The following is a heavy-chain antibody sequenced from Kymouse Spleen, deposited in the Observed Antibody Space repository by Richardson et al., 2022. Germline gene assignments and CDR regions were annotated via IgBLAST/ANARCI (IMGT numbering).Heavy chain of an antibody. V-gene: IGHV1-2*04. Sequence: QVQLVQSGAEVKKPGASVKVSCKASGYTFTGYYMHWVRQAPGQGLEWMGWINPNSGGTNYAQKFQGWVTMTRDTSISTAYMELSRLRSDDTAVYYCARGYCSSTSCYDYYYYGMDVWGQGTTVTVSS. D-gene: IGHD2-2*02. CDR2: INPNSGGT. CDR1: GYTFTGYY. CDR3: ARGYCSSTSCYDYYYYGMDV. J-gene: IGHJ6*02.